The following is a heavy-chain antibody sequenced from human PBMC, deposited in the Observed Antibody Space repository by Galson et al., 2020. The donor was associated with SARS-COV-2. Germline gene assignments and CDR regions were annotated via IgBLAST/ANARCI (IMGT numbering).Heavy chain of an antibody. CDR1: DGPISSYY. J-gene: IGHJ6*02. Sequence: SETLSLTCSVSDGPISSYYWSWIRQPPWKGLEWIGYISYSGSTNYNPSLRSRVTISVDMSKNQFSLKLSSVTAADTAVYYCARDPAPLYGDNYYYGMDVWGRGTTVTVSS. D-gene: IGHD4-17*01. CDR3: ARDPAPLYGDNYYYGMDV. V-gene: IGHV4-59*01. CDR2: ISYSGST.